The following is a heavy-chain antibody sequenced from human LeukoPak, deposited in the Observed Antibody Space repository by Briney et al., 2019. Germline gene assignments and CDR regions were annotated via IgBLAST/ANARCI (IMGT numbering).Heavy chain of an antibody. J-gene: IGHJ6*04. CDR1: GFTFSSYE. V-gene: IGHV3-48*03. Sequence: GGSLRLSCAASGFTFSSYEMNWVRQAPGKGLEWVSYISSSGSTIYYADSVKGRFTISRDNAENSLYLQMNSLRAEDTAVYYCAREGTTVTTTDVNGMDVWGKGTTVTVSS. CDR3: AREGTTVTTTDVNGMDV. D-gene: IGHD4-17*01. CDR2: ISSSGSTI.